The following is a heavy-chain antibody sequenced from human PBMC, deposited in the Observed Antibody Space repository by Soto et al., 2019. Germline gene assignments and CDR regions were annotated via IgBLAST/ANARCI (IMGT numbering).Heavy chain of an antibody. Sequence: QGQLVQSGAEVEQPGASVKVSCKASGFTFTNYGISWVRQAPGQGLEWMGWISAYNGNTNYAQRLQGRVTMTTDTHTSTAYMELKSLRSDDTAVYYCARDYCSATSCYIHDYWGQGSLVTVSS. D-gene: IGHD2-2*01. V-gene: IGHV1-18*01. CDR1: GFTFTNYG. CDR2: ISAYNGNT. CDR3: ARDYCSATSCYIHDY. J-gene: IGHJ4*02.